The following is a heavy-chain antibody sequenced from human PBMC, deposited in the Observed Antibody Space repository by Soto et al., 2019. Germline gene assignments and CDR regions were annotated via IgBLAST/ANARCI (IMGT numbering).Heavy chain of an antibody. Sequence: ASVKVSCKASGYTFSSYAIHWVRQAPGQSLEWMGWLNGGTGQTRYSQRFQDRVTITRDTSASTAYMEVSSLRPEDTAVYYCARGKGMEENYYYYGMDIWGQGTTVTVSS. CDR1: GYTFSSYA. CDR3: ARGKGMEENYYYYGMDI. J-gene: IGHJ6*02. V-gene: IGHV1-3*01. CDR2: LNGGTGQT. D-gene: IGHD1-1*01.